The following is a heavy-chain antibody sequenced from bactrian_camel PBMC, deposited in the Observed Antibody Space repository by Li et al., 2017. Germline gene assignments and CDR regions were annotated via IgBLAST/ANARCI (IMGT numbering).Heavy chain of an antibody. D-gene: IGHD7*01. V-gene: IGHV3S40*01. CDR1: GFTFSSTH. CDR2: IKDGVDT. Sequence: VQLVESGGGLVQPGGSLRLSCATSGFTFSSTHMDWVRQAPGKGLEWVSGIKDGVDTYYLDSVKGRFTVSRDNAKNTVYLQMNSLEPEDTAVYYCVRSNWGPTDWGQGTQVTVS. CDR3: VRSNWGPTD. J-gene: IGHJ4*01.